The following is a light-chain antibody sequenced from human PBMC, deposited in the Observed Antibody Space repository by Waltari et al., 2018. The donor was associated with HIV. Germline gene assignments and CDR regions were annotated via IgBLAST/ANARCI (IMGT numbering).Light chain of an antibody. CDR3: QQYNSYPT. V-gene: IGKV1-5*03. Sequence: DIQMTQSPSTLSASVGDRVTITCRASQSISSWLAWYQQKPGKAPNLLIYKASTLESGVPSSVSGSGSGTEFTLTISSLQPDDCATYCCQQYNSYPTFGQGTKVEIK. CDR2: KAS. CDR1: QSISSW. J-gene: IGKJ1*01.